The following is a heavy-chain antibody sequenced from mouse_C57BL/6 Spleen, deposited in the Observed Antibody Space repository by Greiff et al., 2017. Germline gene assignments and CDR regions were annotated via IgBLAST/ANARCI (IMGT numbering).Heavy chain of an antibody. V-gene: IGHV1-39*01. CDR2: INPNYGTT. Sequence: VQLQQSGPELVKPGASVKLSCKASGYSFTDYNMNWVKQSNGKSLEWIGVINPNYGTTSYNQKFKGKATLTVDQSSSTAYMQINSLTSEDSAVYDCARTAYGNYGTNGFAYWGQGTLVTVSA. CDR1: GYSFTDYN. J-gene: IGHJ3*01. CDR3: ARTAYGNYGTNGFAY. D-gene: IGHD2-1*01.